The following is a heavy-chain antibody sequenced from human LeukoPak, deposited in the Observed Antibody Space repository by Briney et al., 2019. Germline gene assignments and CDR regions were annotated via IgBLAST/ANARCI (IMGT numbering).Heavy chain of an antibody. CDR2: MLDTVTT. J-gene: IGHJ4*02. D-gene: IGHD5-18*01. CDR3: SALKRGNIFGYFDF. CDR1: GASMNTHY. Sequence: SETLSLTCAVSGASMNTHYWSWIRQPPGKGLEWIGYMLDTVTTKDNPSLKSRFTLSADTSKNQFSLRLTSGAAADTAGYYWSALKRGNIFGYFDFWGQGIPVTVSS. V-gene: IGHV4-59*11.